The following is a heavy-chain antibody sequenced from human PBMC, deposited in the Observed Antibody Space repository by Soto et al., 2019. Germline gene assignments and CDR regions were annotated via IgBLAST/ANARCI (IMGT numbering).Heavy chain of an antibody. J-gene: IGHJ5*02. CDR1: GGSFSSGGYS. CDR2: TYHSGST. Sequence: SETLSLTCAVSGGSFSSGGYSWGWIRQPPGKGLEWIGYTYHSGSTYYNPSLKSRVTISVDRSKNQFSLKLSSVTAADTAVYYCARVPSPWGQGTLVTVSS. CDR3: ARVPSP. V-gene: IGHV4-30-2*01.